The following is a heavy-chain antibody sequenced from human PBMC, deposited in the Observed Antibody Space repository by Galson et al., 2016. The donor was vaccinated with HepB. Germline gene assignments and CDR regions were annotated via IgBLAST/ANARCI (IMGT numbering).Heavy chain of an antibody. V-gene: IGHV3-33*08. CDR1: GFTFNNYG. CDR3: ARDRGLLHYYYGMDV. CDR2: ISYDGNNR. J-gene: IGHJ6*02. Sequence: SLRLSCATSGFTFNNYGINWVRQAPGKGLEWVAVISYDGNNRHYADAVKGRFTISRDSSTNTVYLQMNSLRADATAVYFCARDRGLLHYYYGMDVWGQGTLVTVSS. D-gene: IGHD4-17*01.